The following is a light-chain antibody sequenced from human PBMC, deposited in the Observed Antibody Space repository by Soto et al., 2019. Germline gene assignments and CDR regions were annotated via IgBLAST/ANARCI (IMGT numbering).Light chain of an antibody. J-gene: IGKJ3*01. CDR3: QQYGRSPFT. CDR2: GAS. V-gene: IGKV3-20*01. Sequence: EIVLTQSPGTLSLSPGERATLSCRASQSVSSNNLAWYQQRPGQAPRVVIYGASTRATGIPERFSGSGSGTDFTLTISRLEPEDFAVYYCQQYGRSPFTLGPGTKVDSK. CDR1: QSVSSNN.